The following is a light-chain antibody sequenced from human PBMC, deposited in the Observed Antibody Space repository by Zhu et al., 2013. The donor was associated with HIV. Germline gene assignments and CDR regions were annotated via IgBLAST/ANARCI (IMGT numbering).Light chain of an antibody. CDR3: QELKTFPLT. V-gene: IGKV1-12*01. J-gene: IGKJ4*01. CDR1: QGISSY. Sequence: DIQMTQSPSSVSASVGDRVTITCRASQGISSYLAWYQQRPGKAPKLLIYAASTLQNGVPSRFSGSGSGTDFTLTIASLQPEDFGTYHCQELKTFPLTFGGGPRWRSN. CDR2: AAS.